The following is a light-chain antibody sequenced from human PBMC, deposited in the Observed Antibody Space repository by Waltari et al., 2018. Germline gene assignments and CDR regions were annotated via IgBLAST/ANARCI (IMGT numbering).Light chain of an antibody. Sequence: SYELTQPPSVSVSPGQTATITCSGDALPKQYAFWYQQKPGQAPVLGTYKDTERPSGIPDRVSGSTSGTTVTLTISGVQAEDEADYYCQSADSTSTHVVFGGGTKLTVL. CDR2: KDT. V-gene: IGLV3-25*03. CDR1: ALPKQY. CDR3: QSADSTSTHVV. J-gene: IGLJ2*01.